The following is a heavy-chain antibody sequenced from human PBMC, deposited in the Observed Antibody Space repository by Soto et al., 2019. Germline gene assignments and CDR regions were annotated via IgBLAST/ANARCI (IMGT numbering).Heavy chain of an antibody. Sequence: AGGSLRLSCVASGCTFNSYTMHWVRQAPGKGPEWVSSISSGNSYIYYADSVKGRFTISRDNAKNSVYLRMNSLRDEDTAVYYCARDFYYDSDWGQGTLVTVSS. CDR2: ISSGNSYI. V-gene: IGHV3-21*01. J-gene: IGHJ4*02. D-gene: IGHD3-22*01. CDR1: GCTFNSYT. CDR3: ARDFYYDSD.